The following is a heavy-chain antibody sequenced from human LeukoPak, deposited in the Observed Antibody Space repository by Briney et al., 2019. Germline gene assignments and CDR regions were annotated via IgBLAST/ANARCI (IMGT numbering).Heavy chain of an antibody. D-gene: IGHD4-23*01. V-gene: IGHV4-59*01. Sequence: PSETLSLTCTVSGGSISSYYWSWIRQPPGKGLEWIGYIYYSGSTNYNPSLKSRVTISVDPSKNQFSLKLSSVTAAATAVYYCASDYGGKSDYWGQGTLVTVSS. CDR1: GGSISSYY. CDR2: IYYSGST. J-gene: IGHJ4*02. CDR3: ASDYGGKSDY.